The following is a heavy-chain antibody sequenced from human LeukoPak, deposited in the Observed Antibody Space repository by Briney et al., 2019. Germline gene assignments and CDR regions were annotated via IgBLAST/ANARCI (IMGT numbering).Heavy chain of an antibody. CDR3: ARRTRGVVVSYYFDY. CDR1: GYSFTSYW. J-gene: IGHJ4*02. Sequence: GESLQIPCKGSGYSFTSYWIGWVRQMPGKGLEWMGIIYPGDSDTRYSPSFQGQVTISADKSISTAYLQWSSLKASDTAMYYCARRTRGVVVSYYFDYWGQGTLVTVSS. D-gene: IGHD3-22*01. CDR2: IYPGDSDT. V-gene: IGHV5-51*01.